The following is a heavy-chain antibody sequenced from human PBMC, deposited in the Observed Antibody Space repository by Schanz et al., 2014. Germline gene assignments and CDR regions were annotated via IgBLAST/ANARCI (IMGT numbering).Heavy chain of an antibody. D-gene: IGHD2-15*01. V-gene: IGHV3-7*01. Sequence: EVQLVESGGCLVQPGGSLRLSCAASGFTFSDSWMHWVRQAPGKGLEWVANIKQDESERSYVDSVKGRFTISRDNAKNSLYLQMNSLRAEDAAVYYCARVELSVYYYAMDVWGQGTTVTVSS. CDR2: IKQDESER. CDR3: ARVELSVYYYAMDV. J-gene: IGHJ6*02. CDR1: GFTFSDSW.